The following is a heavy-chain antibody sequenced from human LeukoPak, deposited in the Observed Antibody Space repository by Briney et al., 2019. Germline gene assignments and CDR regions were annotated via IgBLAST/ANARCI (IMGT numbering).Heavy chain of an antibody. CDR2: INPNTGGT. J-gene: IGHJ5*02. CDR1: GYTFSGYY. CDR3: AREAVTIFALVRTQTTKSPHRFDP. Sequence: ASVKVSCKASGYTFSGYYLHWVRQAPGQGLERMGWINPNTGGTSYAQNFQGRVTMTRDMSTSTVYMELSSLRSEDTAVYYCAREAVTIFALVRTQTTKSPHRFDPWGQGTLVTVSS. V-gene: IGHV1-2*02. D-gene: IGHD3/OR15-3a*01.